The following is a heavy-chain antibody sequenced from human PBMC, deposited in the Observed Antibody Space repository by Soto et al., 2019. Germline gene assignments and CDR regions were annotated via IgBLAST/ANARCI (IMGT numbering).Heavy chain of an antibody. V-gene: IGHV1-69*01. Sequence: QVQLVQSGAEVKKPGASVKVSCKASGYTFTGYYMHWVRQAPGQGLEWMGWINPIFGTANYAQKFQGRVTITADESTSTAYMELSSLRSEDTAVYYCAQDGYNSGYWGQGTLVTVSS. J-gene: IGHJ4*02. D-gene: IGHD5-12*01. CDR2: INPIFGTA. CDR1: GYTFTGYY. CDR3: AQDGYNSGY.